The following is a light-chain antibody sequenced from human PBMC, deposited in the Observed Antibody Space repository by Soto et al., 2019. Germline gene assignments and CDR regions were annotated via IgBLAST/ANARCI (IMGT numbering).Light chain of an antibody. J-gene: IGKJ1*01. CDR2: DAS. V-gene: IGKV1-5*01. Sequence: DIQMTKSPSTMSASVGDRVTITCRASQSISSWLDWFQQKPGKAPKLLMYDASSLESGVPSRFSGSGSGTEFTLTISSLQPDDFAAYYCQQYGTYLWTFGQGTRVEIK. CDR1: QSISSW. CDR3: QQYGTYLWT.